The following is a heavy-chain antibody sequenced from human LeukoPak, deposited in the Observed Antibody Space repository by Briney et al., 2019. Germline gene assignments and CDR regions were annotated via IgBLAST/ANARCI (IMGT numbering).Heavy chain of an antibody. D-gene: IGHD2-2*01. CDR3: AREGLACSSTSCYGGNWFDP. Sequence: SETLSLTCTVSGGSISSYYCSWIRQPAGRGLEWIGRIYTSGITNYNTSLKSRVTMSVDTSKNQFSLKLSSVTAADTAVYYCAREGLACSSTSCYGGNWFDPWGQGTLVTVSS. CDR1: GGSISSYY. V-gene: IGHV4-4*07. J-gene: IGHJ5*02. CDR2: IYTSGIT.